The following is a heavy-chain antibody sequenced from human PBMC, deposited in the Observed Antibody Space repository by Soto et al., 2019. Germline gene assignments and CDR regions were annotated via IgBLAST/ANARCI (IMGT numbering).Heavy chain of an antibody. Sequence: QVQLVQSGAEVKKPGSSVKVSCKASGGTFSSYAISWVRQAPGQGLEWMGEIIPIFGTANYAQKFQGRVTITASESTSRAYMELRSLRSEHTAVYYCARDRGPSSVSYPYWFDPWGQGTLVTVSS. CDR2: IIPIFGTA. V-gene: IGHV1-69*12. CDR1: GGTFSSYA. J-gene: IGHJ5*02. D-gene: IGHD3-22*01. CDR3: ARDRGPSSVSYPYWFDP.